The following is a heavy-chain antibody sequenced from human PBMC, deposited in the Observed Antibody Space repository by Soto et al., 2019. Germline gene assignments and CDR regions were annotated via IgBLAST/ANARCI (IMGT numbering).Heavy chain of an antibody. CDR3: ARDMVDYYDSSGPSYFDY. CDR1: GFTFSSYA. Sequence: HPGWSLRLSCAASGFTFSSYAMHWVRQAPGKGLEWVAVISYDGSNKYYADSVKGRFTISRDNSKNTLYLQMNSLRAEDTAVYYCARDMVDYYDSSGPSYFDYWGQGTLVTVS. CDR2: ISYDGSNK. D-gene: IGHD3-22*01. J-gene: IGHJ4*02. V-gene: IGHV3-30-3*01.